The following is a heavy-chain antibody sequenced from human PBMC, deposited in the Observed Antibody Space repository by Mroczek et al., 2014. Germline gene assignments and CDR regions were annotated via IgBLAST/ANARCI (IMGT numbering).Heavy chain of an antibody. CDR2: ISWNSGSI. J-gene: IGHJ6*03. CDR1: GFTFDDYA. Sequence: VQLVESGGGLVQPGRSLRLSCAASGFTFDDYAMHWVRQAPGKGLEWVSGISWNSGSIGYADSVKGRFTISRDNAKNSLYLQMNSLRAEDTALYYCAKDALAYCGGDCYGHMDVWGKGTTVTVSS. CDR3: AKDALAYCGGDCYGHMDV. V-gene: IGHV3-9*01. D-gene: IGHD2-21*01.